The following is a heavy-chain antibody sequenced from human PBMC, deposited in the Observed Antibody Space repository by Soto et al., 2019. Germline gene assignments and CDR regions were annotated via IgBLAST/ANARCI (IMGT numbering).Heavy chain of an antibody. Sequence: SETLSLTCTVSGGSISSYYWSWIRQPPGRGLEWIGYIYYSGSTNYNPSLKSRVTISVDTSKNQFSLKLSSVTAADTAVYYCARHVGLTVTTDRYYCDYWGQGTLVTVS. D-gene: IGHD4-17*01. V-gene: IGHV4-59*08. CDR2: IYYSGST. J-gene: IGHJ4*02. CDR1: GGSISSYY. CDR3: ARHVGLTVTTDRYYCDY.